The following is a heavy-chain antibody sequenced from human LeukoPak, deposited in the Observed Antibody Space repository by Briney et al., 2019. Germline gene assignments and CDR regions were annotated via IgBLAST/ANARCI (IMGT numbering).Heavy chain of an antibody. V-gene: IGHV3-48*01. CDR2: ICSSSSTI. CDR1: GFTFSSYS. J-gene: IGHJ6*02. D-gene: IGHD2-15*01. CDR3: ARDPTLYSIVDYYYGMDV. Sequence: GGSPRLSRAASGFTFSSYSINWGRQAPGEGLGWVLYICSSSSTIYYADSVKGRFTISRDNAKNSLYLQMNSLRAEDTAVYYCARDPTLYSIVDYYYGMDVWGQGTTVTVSS.